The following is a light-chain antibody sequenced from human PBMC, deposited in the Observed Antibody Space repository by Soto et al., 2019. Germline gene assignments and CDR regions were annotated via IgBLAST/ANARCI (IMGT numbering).Light chain of an antibody. CDR1: SSDVGGYNY. CDR2: EVS. V-gene: IGLV2-8*01. J-gene: IGLJ1*01. CDR3: SSYAGSNNLGV. Sequence: QSVLTQPPSASGSPGQSVTISCTGTSSDVGGYNYVSWYQQHPGKAPKLMISEVSKWPSGVPDRFSGSKSGNTASLTVSGLQAEEEADYYCSSYAGSNNLGVFGTGTKLTVL.